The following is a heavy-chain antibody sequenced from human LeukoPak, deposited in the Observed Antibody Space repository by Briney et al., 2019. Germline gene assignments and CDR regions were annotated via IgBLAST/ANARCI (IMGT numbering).Heavy chain of an antibody. Sequence: GGSLRLSGAASGFTFSSKGRHGVGQAPGKGREGGAVISYDGSNKYYADSVKGRFTISRDNSKNTLYLQVNSLRAEDTAVYYCAKDGPIVGASFDYFDYWGQGTLVTVSS. V-gene: IGHV3-30*18. CDR3: AKDGPIVGASFDYFDY. J-gene: IGHJ4*02. CDR1: GFTFSSKG. D-gene: IGHD1-26*01. CDR2: ISYDGSNK.